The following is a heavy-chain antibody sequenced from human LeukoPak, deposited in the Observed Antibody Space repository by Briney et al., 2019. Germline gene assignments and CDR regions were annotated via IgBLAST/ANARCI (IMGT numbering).Heavy chain of an antibody. Sequence: GGSLRLSCTASGFTFGDFAMSWFRQPPGKGLEWVGFIRSKAYGETTEYATSVKGRFTISRDDSKNIAYLQMDSLKTEDTAVYYCTRAPGGMIVVVSDAFDIWGQGTMVTVSS. CDR1: GFTFGDFA. V-gene: IGHV3-49*03. CDR2: IRSKAYGETT. D-gene: IGHD3-22*01. J-gene: IGHJ3*02. CDR3: TRAPGGMIVVVSDAFDI.